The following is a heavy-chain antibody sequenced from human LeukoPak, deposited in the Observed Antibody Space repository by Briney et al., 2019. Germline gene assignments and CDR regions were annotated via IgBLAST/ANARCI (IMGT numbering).Heavy chain of an antibody. J-gene: IGHJ4*02. CDR1: GFTFITYG. Sequence: GGSLRLSCAASGFTFITYGMHWVRQAPGKGLEWVAVIWYDGSKEYYADSVKGRFTISRDNSKNTLYLQMNSLRAEGTAVYYCARELETAMVFDFWGQGTLVTVSS. CDR3: ARELETAMVFDF. D-gene: IGHD5-18*01. V-gene: IGHV3-33*01. CDR2: IWYDGSKE.